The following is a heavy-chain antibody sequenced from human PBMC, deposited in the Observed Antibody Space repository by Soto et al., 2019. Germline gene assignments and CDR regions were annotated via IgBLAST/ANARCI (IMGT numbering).Heavy chain of an antibody. V-gene: IGHV3-23*01. Sequence: GGSLRLSCAASGFTFSSYAMSWVRQAPGKGLEWVSAISGSGGSTYYADSVKGRFTISRDNSKNTLYLQMNSRRAEDTAVYYCAKGIYGDYVKLKGLQQQTFNYYGMDVWGQGTTVTVSS. J-gene: IGHJ6*02. CDR2: ISGSGGST. D-gene: IGHD4-17*01. CDR3: AKGIYGDYVKLKGLQQQTFNYYGMDV. CDR1: GFTFSSYA.